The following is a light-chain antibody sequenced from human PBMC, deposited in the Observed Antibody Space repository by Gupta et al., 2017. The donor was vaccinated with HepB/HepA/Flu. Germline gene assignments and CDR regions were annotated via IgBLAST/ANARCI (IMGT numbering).Light chain of an antibody. CDR2: YGS. V-gene: IGKV3-11*01. CDR3: KQRSKSRLT. CDR1: YSVSSY. J-gene: IGKJ4*02. Sequence: IVLTHSPASLSLSPGERATLSCRASYSVSSYLDWYQQKPGQAPRLLIYYGSNRATGVPARFSGSGSGTDFTLTISSQEAEDFAVYYCKQRSKSRLTFGEGTKVEIK.